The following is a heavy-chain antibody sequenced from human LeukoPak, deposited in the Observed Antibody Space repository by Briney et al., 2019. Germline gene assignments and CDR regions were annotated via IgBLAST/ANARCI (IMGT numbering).Heavy chain of an antibody. CDR2: ISGSGGST. CDR3: AKGTVTISDY. CDR1: GFTFSSYA. D-gene: IGHD4-17*01. J-gene: IGHJ4*02. Sequence: GGSLRLSCAASGFTFSSYAISWVRHAPGKGLEWVSAISGSGGSTYYADSVKGRFTISRDNSKNTLYLQINSLRAEDTAVYYCAKGTVTISDYWGQGTLVTVSS. V-gene: IGHV3-23*01.